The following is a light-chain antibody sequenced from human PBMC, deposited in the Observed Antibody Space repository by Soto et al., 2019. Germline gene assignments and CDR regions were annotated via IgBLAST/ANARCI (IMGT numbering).Light chain of an antibody. CDR3: AAWDTSLSAGV. V-gene: IGLV1-51*02. CDR2: ENN. CDR1: SSNIGSDF. Sequence: QSVLTQPPSVSAAPGQKVTISCSGSSSNIGSDFVSWYQQLPGTAPQLLIYENNKRPSGIPDRFSGSKSATSATLGITGLQTGDEADYYCAAWDTSLSAGVFGGGTQLTVL. J-gene: IGLJ3*02.